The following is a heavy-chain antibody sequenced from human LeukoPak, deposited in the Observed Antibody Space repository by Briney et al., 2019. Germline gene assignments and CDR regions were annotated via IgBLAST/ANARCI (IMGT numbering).Heavy chain of an antibody. CDR3: ARAIAVAGKGVFDY. CDR1: GGLISISTYY. J-gene: IGHJ4*02. D-gene: IGHD6-19*01. CDR2: IYYSGTT. Sequence: PSETLSLTCTVSGGLISISTYYWGWIRQPPGKGLEWIGSIYYSGTTHYNPSLKSRVTISVDTSKNQFSLKLSSVTAADTAVYYCARAIAVAGKGVFDYWGQGTLVTVSS. V-gene: IGHV4-39*07.